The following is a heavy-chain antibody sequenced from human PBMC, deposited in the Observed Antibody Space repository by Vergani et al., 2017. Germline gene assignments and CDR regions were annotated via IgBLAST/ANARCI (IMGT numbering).Heavy chain of an antibody. CDR3: ARGILWFGELVPNWFDP. CDR1: GGSFSGYY. CDR2: INHSGST. Sequence: QVQLPQWGAGLLKPSETLSLTCAVYGGSFSGYYWSWIRQPPGKGLEWIGEINHSGSTNYNPSLKSRVTISVDTSKNQFSLKLSSATAADTAVYYCARGILWFGELVPNWFDPWGQGTLVTVSS. V-gene: IGHV4-34*01. J-gene: IGHJ5*02. D-gene: IGHD3-10*01.